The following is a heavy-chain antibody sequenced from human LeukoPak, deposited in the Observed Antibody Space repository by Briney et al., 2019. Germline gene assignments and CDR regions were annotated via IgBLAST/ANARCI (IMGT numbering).Heavy chain of an antibody. CDR1: GGSISSSSYY. CDR3: ARYDSSGILFDFDY. J-gene: IGHJ4*02. D-gene: IGHD3-22*01. Sequence: SETLSLTCTVSGGSISSSSYYWGWIRQPPGKGLEWIGSIYYSGSTYYNPSLKSRVTISVDTSKNQFSLKLSSVTAADTAVYYCARYDSSGILFDFDYWGQGTLVTVSS. CDR2: IYYSGST. V-gene: IGHV4-39*01.